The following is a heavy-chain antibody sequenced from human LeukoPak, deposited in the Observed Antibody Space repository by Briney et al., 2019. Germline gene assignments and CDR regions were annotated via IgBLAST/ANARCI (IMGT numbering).Heavy chain of an antibody. J-gene: IGHJ4*02. V-gene: IGHV1-18*01. CDR1: GYTFSNFG. CDR3: ARDGTSTDDY. Sequence: ASVKVSCKTSGYTFSNFGINWVRQSPGQGLEWMGWISGNNDNPNYGQKFQGRFAVTTDSSTTTAYMELRNLSFDDTAVYYCARDGTSTDDYWGQGTLVTVSS. CDR2: ISGNNDNP. D-gene: IGHD2-2*01.